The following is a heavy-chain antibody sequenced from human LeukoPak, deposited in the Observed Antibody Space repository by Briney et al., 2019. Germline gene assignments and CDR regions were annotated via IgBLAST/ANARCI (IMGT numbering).Heavy chain of an antibody. CDR2: ISSSSSTI. CDR1: GFTFSSYS. Sequence: GGSLRLSCAASGFTFSSYSMNWVRQAPGKGLEWVSYISSSSSTIYYADSVKGRFTISRDNAKNSLHLQMNSLRAEDTAVYYCARVGYYYGSGSYDPSGMDVWGQGTTVTVSS. J-gene: IGHJ6*02. CDR3: ARVGYYYGSGSYDPSGMDV. V-gene: IGHV3-48*04. D-gene: IGHD3-10*01.